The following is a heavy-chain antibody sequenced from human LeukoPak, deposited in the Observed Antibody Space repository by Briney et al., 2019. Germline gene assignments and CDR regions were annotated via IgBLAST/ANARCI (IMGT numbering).Heavy chain of an antibody. Sequence: PSETLSLTCAVYGGSFSGYYWSWIRQPPGKGLEWIGEINHSGSTNYNPSLKSRVTISVDTSKNQFSLKLSSVTAADTAVYYCVRSRWIQLWSYRAHDAFDIWGQGTMVTVSS. CDR3: VRSRWIQLWSYRAHDAFDI. V-gene: IGHV4-34*01. CDR1: GGSFSGYY. CDR2: INHSGST. D-gene: IGHD5-18*01. J-gene: IGHJ3*02.